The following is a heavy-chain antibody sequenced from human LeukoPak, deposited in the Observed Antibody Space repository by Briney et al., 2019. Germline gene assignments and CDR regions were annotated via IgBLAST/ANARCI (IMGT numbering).Heavy chain of an antibody. CDR3: GRDYKYAFDN. CDR2: IGIDSGNT. CDR1: GFTFSSYT. Sequence: GGSLRLSCAGSGFTFSSYTMNWVRQAPGKGLEWISYIGIDSGNTNYADSVKGRFTISGDKAKNSLYLQVNSLRVEDTAVYYCGRDYKYAFDNWGQGTLVTVSS. D-gene: IGHD5-24*01. V-gene: IGHV3-48*01. J-gene: IGHJ4*02.